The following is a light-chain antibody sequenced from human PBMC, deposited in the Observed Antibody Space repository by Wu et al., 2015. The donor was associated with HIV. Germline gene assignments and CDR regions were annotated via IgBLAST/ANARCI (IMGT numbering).Light chain of an antibody. V-gene: IGKV3-15*01. Sequence: EIVMTQSPGTLSVSPGDRATLSCRASQSVSSNLAWYQQKPGQAPRLLMYGSSTRATGIPVRFSGSGSGTEFTLTITSMQSEDSAVYYCQHYANWPPWTFGQGTKVEIK. CDR1: QSVSSN. J-gene: IGKJ1*01. CDR3: QHYANWPPWT. CDR2: GSS.